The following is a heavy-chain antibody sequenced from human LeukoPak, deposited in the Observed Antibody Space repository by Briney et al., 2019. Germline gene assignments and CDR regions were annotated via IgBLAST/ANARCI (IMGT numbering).Heavy chain of an antibody. CDR3: ARLLNYYDSSGYYYYYYYYYMDV. CDR1: GFTVSSNY. J-gene: IGHJ6*03. Sequence: GGSLRLSCAASGFTVSSNYMSWVRQAPGKGLEWVANIKQDGSEKYYVDSVKGRFTISRDNAKNSLYLQMNSLRAEDTAVYYCARLLNYYDSSGYYYYYYYYYMDVWGKGTTVTVSS. V-gene: IGHV3-7*01. D-gene: IGHD3-22*01. CDR2: IKQDGSEK.